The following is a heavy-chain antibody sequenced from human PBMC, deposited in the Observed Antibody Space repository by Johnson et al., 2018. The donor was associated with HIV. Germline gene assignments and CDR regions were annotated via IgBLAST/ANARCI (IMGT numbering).Heavy chain of an antibody. CDR2: IWYDASKK. CDR3: ARGIIVSPDAFDF. CDR1: RFTFDSYG. Sequence: QMLLVESRGGVVQPGGSLRLSCAASRFTFDSYGMHWVRQAPGRGLEWLSVIWYDASKKYYADSVKGRFTISRDNSKNTLYLQMNSLRREDTAVYYCARGIIVSPDAFDFWGLGTRVTVSS. D-gene: IGHD5/OR15-5a*01. J-gene: IGHJ3*01. V-gene: IGHV3-30*06.